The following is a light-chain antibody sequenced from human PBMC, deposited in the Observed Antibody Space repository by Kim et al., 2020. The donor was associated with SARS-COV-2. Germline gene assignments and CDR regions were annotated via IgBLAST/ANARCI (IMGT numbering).Light chain of an antibody. CDR1: NIGSKS. J-gene: IGLJ2*01. CDR3: QVWDSSSDHPDVV. V-gene: IGLV3-21*03. CDR2: DDS. Sequence: GKTARITCGGNNIGSKSVHWYQQKPGQAPVLVVYDDSDRPSGIPERFSGSNSGSTATLTISRVEAGDEADYYCQVWDSSSDHPDVVFGGGTQLTVL.